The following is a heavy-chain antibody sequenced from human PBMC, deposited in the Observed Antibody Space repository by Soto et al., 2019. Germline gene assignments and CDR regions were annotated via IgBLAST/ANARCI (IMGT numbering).Heavy chain of an antibody. D-gene: IGHD2-2*02. CDR2: NYYSGST. V-gene: IGHV4-30-4*01. CDR1: GGSISSGGYY. Sequence: QVQLQESGPGLVKPSQTLSLTCAVSGGSISSGGYYWSWLRQPPGKGLEWIGYNYYSGSTYYNPSLMSRVTISLDTSKNQFSLRLSSVTAADTAVYYCARERVPCAIHHTWFDPWGQGTLVTVSS. J-gene: IGHJ5*02. CDR3: ARERVPCAIHHTWFDP.